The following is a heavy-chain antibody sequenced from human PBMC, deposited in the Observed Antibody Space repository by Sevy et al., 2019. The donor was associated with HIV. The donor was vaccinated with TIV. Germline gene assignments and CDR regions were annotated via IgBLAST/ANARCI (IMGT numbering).Heavy chain of an antibody. CDR2: ISYDGSNK. J-gene: IGHJ6*02. CDR1: GFTFSSYG. V-gene: IGHV3-30*18. CDR3: AKGAVPAAMYYYYYGMDV. Sequence: GGSLRLSCAASGFTFSSYGMHWVRQAPGKGLEWVAVISYDGSNKYYADSVKGRFTISRDNSKNTLYLQMNSLRAEDTAVYYCAKGAVPAAMYYYYYGMDVWGQRTTVTVSS. D-gene: IGHD2-2*01.